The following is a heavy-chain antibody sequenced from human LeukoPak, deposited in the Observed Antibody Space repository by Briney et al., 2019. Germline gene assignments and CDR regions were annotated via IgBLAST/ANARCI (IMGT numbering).Heavy chain of an antibody. V-gene: IGHV7-4-1*02. CDR1: GYTFTSYA. Sequence: ASVKVSCKASGYTFTSYAMNWVRQAPGQGLEWMGWVNTNTGNPTYAQGFTGRFVFSLDTSVSTAYLQISSLKAEDTAVYYCARDPFRARGVWYWFDPWGQGTLVTVSS. CDR3: ARDPFRARGVWYWFDP. D-gene: IGHD3-16*01. J-gene: IGHJ5*02. CDR2: VNTNTGNP.